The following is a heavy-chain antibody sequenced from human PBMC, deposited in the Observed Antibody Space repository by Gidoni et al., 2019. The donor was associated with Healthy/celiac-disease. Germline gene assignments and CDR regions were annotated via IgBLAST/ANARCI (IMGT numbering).Heavy chain of an antibody. CDR1: GFTFSSCG. CDR2: IWYDGSNK. Sequence: QVQLVESGGGVVQPGRSLRLSCAASGFTFSSCGMHWVRQAPGKGLEWVAVIWYDGSNKYYADSVKGRFTISRDNSKNTLYLQMNSLRAEDTAVYYCAKDVAITIFGVVSDAFDIWGQGTMVTVSS. V-gene: IGHV3-33*06. CDR3: AKDVAITIFGVVSDAFDI. J-gene: IGHJ3*02. D-gene: IGHD3-3*01.